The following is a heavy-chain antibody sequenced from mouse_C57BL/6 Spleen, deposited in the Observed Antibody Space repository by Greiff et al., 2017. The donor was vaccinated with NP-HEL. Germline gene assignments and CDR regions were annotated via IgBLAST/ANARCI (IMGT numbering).Heavy chain of an antibody. CDR1: GYAFSSSW. J-gene: IGHJ1*03. CDR2: IYPGDGGT. V-gene: IGHV1-82*01. CDR3: ARAFTTVVATERYFDV. D-gene: IGHD1-1*01. Sequence: VQRVESGPELVKPGASVKISCKASGYAFSSSWMNWVKQRPGKGLEWIGRIYPGDGGTNYNGKFKGKATLTADKSSSTAYMQLSSLTSEDSAVYFCARAFTTVVATERYFDVWGTGTTVTVSS.